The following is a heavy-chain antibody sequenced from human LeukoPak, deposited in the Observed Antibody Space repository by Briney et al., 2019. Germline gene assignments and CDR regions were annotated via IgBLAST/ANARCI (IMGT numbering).Heavy chain of an antibody. CDR1: GFSFSNYW. D-gene: IGHD6-13*01. Sequence: PGGSLRLSCAASGFSFSNYWMHWVRQPPGKGLVWVSRINPDGSTTNYADSAKGRFTISRDNAKNSLYLQMNSLRAEDTAVYYCAKGKQQLVPLLGDVWGQGTTVTVSS. CDR3: AKGKQQLVPLLGDV. CDR2: INPDGSTT. J-gene: IGHJ6*02. V-gene: IGHV3-74*01.